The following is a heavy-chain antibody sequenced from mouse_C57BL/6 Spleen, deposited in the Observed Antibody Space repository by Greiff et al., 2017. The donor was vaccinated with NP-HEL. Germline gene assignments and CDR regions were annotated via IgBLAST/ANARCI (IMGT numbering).Heavy chain of an antibody. CDR3: ARTGYYGSQGV. Sequence: QVQLQQPGAELVRPGSSVKLSCKASGYTFTSYWMHWVKQRPIQGLEWIGNIDPSDSETHYNQKFKDKATLTVDKSSSTAYMQLSSLTSEDSAVYYCARTGYYGSQGVWGTGTTVTVSS. CDR2: IDPSDSET. J-gene: IGHJ1*03. CDR1: GYTFTSYW. D-gene: IGHD1-1*01. V-gene: IGHV1-52*01.